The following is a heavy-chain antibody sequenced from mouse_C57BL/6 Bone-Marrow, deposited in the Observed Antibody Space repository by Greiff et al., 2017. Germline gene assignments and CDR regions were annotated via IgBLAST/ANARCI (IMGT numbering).Heavy chain of an antibody. CDR3: TRDDGYWYY. V-gene: IGHV5-9-1*02. Sequence: EVKLVESGEGLVKPGGSLKLSCAASGFTFSGYAMSWVRQTPEKRLEWVAYISSGGDYIYYADTVKGRFTISRDNARNTLYLQMSSLKSEDTAMYYCTRDDGYWYYWGQGTTLTVSS. CDR1: GFTFSGYA. J-gene: IGHJ2*01. CDR2: ISSGGDYI. D-gene: IGHD2-3*01.